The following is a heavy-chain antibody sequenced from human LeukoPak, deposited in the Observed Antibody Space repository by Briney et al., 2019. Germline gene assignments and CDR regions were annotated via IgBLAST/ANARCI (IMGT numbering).Heavy chain of an antibody. Sequence: KPSEPLSLTCTVSRGSISGSIRSYYWSWLRQPPGKGLEWIGYISSSGSVNDNPSLRSRVTISVDTSKNQFFLNLSSVSAADTAVYYCARIPLGYSGAYYFDYWGQGTLVTVSP. CDR3: ARIPLGYSGAYYFDY. J-gene: IGHJ4*02. CDR2: ISSSGSV. CDR1: RGSISGSIRSYY. V-gene: IGHV4-4*09. D-gene: IGHD5-12*01.